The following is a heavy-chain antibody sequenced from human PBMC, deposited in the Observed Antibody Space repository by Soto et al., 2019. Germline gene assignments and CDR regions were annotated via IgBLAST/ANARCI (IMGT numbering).Heavy chain of an antibody. CDR3: ARPLGDDSSGYYYGAAFDI. CDR2: IYYSGST. CDR1: GGSISSGDYY. J-gene: IGHJ3*02. D-gene: IGHD3-22*01. Sequence: SETLSLTCTVSGGSISSGDYYWSWIRQPPGKGLEWIGYIYYSGSTYYNPSLKSRVTISVDTSKNQFSLKLSSVTAADTAVYYCARPLGDDSSGYYYGAAFDIWGQGTMVTVSS. V-gene: IGHV4-30-4*01.